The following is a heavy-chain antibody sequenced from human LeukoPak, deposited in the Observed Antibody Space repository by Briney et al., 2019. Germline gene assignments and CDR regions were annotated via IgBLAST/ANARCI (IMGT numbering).Heavy chain of an antibody. D-gene: IGHD1-7*01. CDR1: GGSFSGYY. Sequence: SSETLSLTCAVYGGSFSGYYWSWIRQPPGKGLEWIGEINHSGSTNYNPSLKSRVTISVDTSKNQFSLRLSSVTAADTAVYYCARGQVELHPNDAFDIWGQGTMVTVSS. CDR2: INHSGST. J-gene: IGHJ3*02. CDR3: ARGQVELHPNDAFDI. V-gene: IGHV4-34*01.